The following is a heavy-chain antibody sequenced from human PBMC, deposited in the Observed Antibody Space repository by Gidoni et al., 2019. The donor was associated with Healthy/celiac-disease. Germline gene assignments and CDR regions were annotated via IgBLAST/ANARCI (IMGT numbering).Heavy chain of an antibody. D-gene: IGHD4-17*01. J-gene: IGHJ4*02. Sequence: EVQLVESGGGLFQPGGSLRLSCAASGFTVRSNYMSWVRQAQGKGLEWVSVIYSGGSTYNADSVKGRFTISRDNSKNTLYLQMNSLRPEDTAVYYCARSTVTPYYFDYWGQGTLVTVSS. CDR2: IYSGGST. V-gene: IGHV3-66*01. CDR1: GFTVRSNY. CDR3: ARSTVTPYYFDY.